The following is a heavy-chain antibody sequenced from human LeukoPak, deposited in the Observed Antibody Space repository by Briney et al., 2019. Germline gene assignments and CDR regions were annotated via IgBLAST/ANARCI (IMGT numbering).Heavy chain of an antibody. J-gene: IGHJ4*02. Sequence: SETLSLTCTVSGGSISSNNYYWGWIRPPPGKGLEWIGGIYYGGYTYYNPSLKSRVTISVDTSKNQFSLKLSSVTAADTAIYYCQSRFLEWLLDYWGQGTLVTVSS. CDR2: IYYGGYT. V-gene: IGHV4-39*01. D-gene: IGHD3-3*01. CDR1: GGSISSNNYY. CDR3: QSRFLEWLLDY.